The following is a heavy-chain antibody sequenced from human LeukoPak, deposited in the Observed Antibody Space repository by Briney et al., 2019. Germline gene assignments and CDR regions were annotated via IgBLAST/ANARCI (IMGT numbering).Heavy chain of an antibody. CDR2: INPSGGST. Sequence: GASVKVSCKASGYTFTNYNMHWVRQAPGQGLEWMGIINPSGGSTNYAQNFQGRVTMTRDTSTSTAYMELSSLRSEDTAVYYCARVRDGYNDAYDIWGQGTMVTVPS. J-gene: IGHJ3*02. D-gene: IGHD5-24*01. CDR1: GYTFTNYN. V-gene: IGHV1-46*01. CDR3: ARVRDGYNDAYDI.